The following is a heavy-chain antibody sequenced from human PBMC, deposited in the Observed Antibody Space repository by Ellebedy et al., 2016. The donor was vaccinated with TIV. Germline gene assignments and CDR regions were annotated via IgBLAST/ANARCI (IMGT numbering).Heavy chain of an antibody. CDR3: ARRPISGDYETVFDY. CDR1: GGSISRSSYY. V-gene: IGHV4-39*01. D-gene: IGHD4-17*01. J-gene: IGHJ4*02. CDR2: IYYSGNT. Sequence: SETLSLTCTVSGGSISRSSYYWGWIRQPPGKGLEWIGNIYYSGNTDYNPSLKSRVTITVDTSKNQFSLELRSVTAADTAVYFCARRPISGDYETVFDYWGQGTLVTVSS.